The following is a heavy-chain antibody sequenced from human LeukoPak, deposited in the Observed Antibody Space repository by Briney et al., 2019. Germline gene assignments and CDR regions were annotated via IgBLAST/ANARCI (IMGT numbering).Heavy chain of an antibody. J-gene: IGHJ4*02. Sequence: SETLSLTCAVYGGSFSGYYWSWIRQPPGKGLEWIGEINHSGSTNYNPSLKGRVTISVDTSKNQFSLKLSSVTAADTAVYYCARGFYDFWSGPFDYWGQGTLVTVSS. CDR1: GGSFSGYY. V-gene: IGHV4-34*01. CDR2: INHSGST. CDR3: ARGFYDFWSGPFDY. D-gene: IGHD3-3*01.